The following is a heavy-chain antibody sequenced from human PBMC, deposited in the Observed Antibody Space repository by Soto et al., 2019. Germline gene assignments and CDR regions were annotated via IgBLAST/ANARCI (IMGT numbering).Heavy chain of an antibody. CDR2: IYYSGST. Sequence: KASETLSLTCTVSGGSISSGGYYWSWIRQHPGKGLEWIGYIYYSGSTYYNPSLKSRVTISVDTSKNQFSLKLSSVTAADTAVYYCATSYGNAWYTYWGQGTQVTVSS. V-gene: IGHV4-31*03. J-gene: IGHJ4*02. CDR3: ATSYGNAWYTY. CDR1: GGSISSGGYY. D-gene: IGHD6-13*01.